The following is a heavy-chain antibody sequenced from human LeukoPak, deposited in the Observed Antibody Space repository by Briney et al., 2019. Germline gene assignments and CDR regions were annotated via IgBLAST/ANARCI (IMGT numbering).Heavy chain of an antibody. Sequence: GGSLRLSCAPSVFTFNIYWIHWVRQAPGKGLVWVSRIDSDGSGTIYADSVKGRFTVSRDNAKNTLYLQMNSLRAEDTAVYYCARGGGDHGFDIWGQGTMVTVSS. CDR3: ARGGGDHGFDI. J-gene: IGHJ3*02. V-gene: IGHV3-74*01. D-gene: IGHD6-25*01. CDR2: IDSDGSGT. CDR1: VFTFNIYW.